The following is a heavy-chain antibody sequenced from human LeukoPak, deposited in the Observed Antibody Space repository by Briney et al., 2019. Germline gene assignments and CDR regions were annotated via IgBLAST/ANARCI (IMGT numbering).Heavy chain of an antibody. D-gene: IGHD6-19*01. CDR2: ISPNSGGT. J-gene: IGHJ4*02. CDR1: GYTFTGYN. CDR3: AGDAIAVAGLGGY. Sequence: ASVKVSCKASGYTFTGYNMHWVRQAPGQGLEWMGWISPNSGGTNYAQKFQDRVTMTRDTSITTAYMELSSLTFDDTAVYYCAGDAIAVAGLGGYWGQGTLVTVSS. V-gene: IGHV1-2*02.